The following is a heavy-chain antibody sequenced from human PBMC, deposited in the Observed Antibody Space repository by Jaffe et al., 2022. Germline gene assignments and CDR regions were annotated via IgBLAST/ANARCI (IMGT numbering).Heavy chain of an antibody. D-gene: IGHD2-15*01. CDR1: GGSISSGSYY. CDR3: AREGGYCSGGSCYSVHDYYYMDV. CDR2: IYTSGST. Sequence: QVQLQESGPGLVKPSQTLSLTCTVSGGSISSGSYYWSWIRQPAGKGLEWIGRIYTSGSTNYNPSLKSRVTISVDTSKNQFSLKLSSVTAADTAVYYCAREGGYCSGGSCYSVHDYYYMDVWGKGTTVTVSS. J-gene: IGHJ6*03. V-gene: IGHV4-61*02.